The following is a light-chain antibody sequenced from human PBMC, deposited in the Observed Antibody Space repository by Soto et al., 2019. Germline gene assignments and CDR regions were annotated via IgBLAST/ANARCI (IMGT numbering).Light chain of an antibody. J-gene: IGKJ1*01. Sequence: DIVLTQSPATLSLSPGERATLYCGASQRVSGGFLAWYQQKPGLAPRLLIYGAFNRAGGIPDRFSGSGSGTDFTLTISRLEPEDFAVYYCQQYSMSPRTFGQGTKVDI. CDR2: GAF. V-gene: IGKV3D-20*01. CDR3: QQYSMSPRT. CDR1: QRVSGGF.